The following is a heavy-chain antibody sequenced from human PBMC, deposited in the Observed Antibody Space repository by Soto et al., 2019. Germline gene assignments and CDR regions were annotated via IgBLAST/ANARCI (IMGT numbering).Heavy chain of an antibody. CDR1: GFTFSSYA. CDR2: ISNDGSNK. V-gene: IGHV3-30-3*01. J-gene: IGHJ4*02. Sequence: QVQLVESGGGVVQPGRSLRLSCAASGFTFSSYAMHWVRQAPGKGLEWVAVISNDGSNKNHADSVKGRFTISRDNSKNALYLQLNTLTAEDTAVYYCAREFGITVTPSFGYWCQGTLGTVSS. D-gene: IGHD4-17*01. CDR3: AREFGITVTPSFGY.